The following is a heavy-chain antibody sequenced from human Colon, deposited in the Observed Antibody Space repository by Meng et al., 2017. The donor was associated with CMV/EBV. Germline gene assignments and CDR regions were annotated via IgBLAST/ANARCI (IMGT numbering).Heavy chain of an antibody. CDR2: TSATGNSA. CDR3: AKGVVECSVTNCCTGYYAMDV. Sequence: ESLKISCAASGFTFSTHAMSWVRRRPGKGLEWVSSTSATGNSAYYADSVRGRFSISRDNSHDTVYLQMDSLGADDAAVYYCAKGVVECSVTNCCTGYYAMDVWGQGTTVTVSS. V-gene: IGHV3-23*01. D-gene: IGHD2-2*02. CDR1: GFTFSTHA. J-gene: IGHJ6*02.